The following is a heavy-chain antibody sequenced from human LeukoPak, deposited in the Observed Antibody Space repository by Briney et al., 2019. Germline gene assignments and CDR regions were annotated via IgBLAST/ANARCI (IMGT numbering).Heavy chain of an antibody. CDR2: IYSSGST. CDR3: ALRGFSYDVDF. J-gene: IGHJ4*02. CDR1: GFIVSSNY. D-gene: IGHD5-18*01. Sequence: GGSLRLSCAASGFIVSSNYMSWVRQAPGKGLEWVSVIYSSGSTYYADSVKGRFSISRDKSKNTLSLQMNSLRAEDTAVYFCALRGFSYDVDFWGQGSLVTVSS. V-gene: IGHV3-66*01.